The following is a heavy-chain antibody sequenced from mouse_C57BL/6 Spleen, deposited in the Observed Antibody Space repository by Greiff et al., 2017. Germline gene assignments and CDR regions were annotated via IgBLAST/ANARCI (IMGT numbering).Heavy chain of an antibody. J-gene: IGHJ2*01. CDR3: ARQLRLRKASYYFDY. Sequence: QVQLQQSGPELVKPGASVKISCKASGYAFSSSWMNWVKQRPGKGLEWIGRIYPGDGDTNYNGKFKGKATLTADKSSSTAYMQLSSLTSEDSAVYFCARQLRLRKASYYFDYWGQGTTRTVSS. D-gene: IGHD3-2*02. V-gene: IGHV1-82*01. CDR1: GYAFSSSW. CDR2: IYPGDGDT.